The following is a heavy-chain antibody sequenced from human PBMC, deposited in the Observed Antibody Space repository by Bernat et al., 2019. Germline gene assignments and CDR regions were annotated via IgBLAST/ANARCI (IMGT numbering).Heavy chain of an antibody. Sequence: QLQLQESGPGLVKPSETLSLTCTVSGASISSGSYYWGWFRQPPGKGLEWIGTIFYSGSTYYNPSLKSRVTISVDAPKTKLPLKLSSVTAADTAVNYGAGQQVYYDSSAYYHRAGFFDYWGQGTLVTVSS. V-gene: IGHV4-39*01. CDR3: AGQQVYYDSSAYYHRAGFFDY. D-gene: IGHD3-22*01. CDR2: IFYSGST. J-gene: IGHJ4*02. CDR1: GASISSGSYY.